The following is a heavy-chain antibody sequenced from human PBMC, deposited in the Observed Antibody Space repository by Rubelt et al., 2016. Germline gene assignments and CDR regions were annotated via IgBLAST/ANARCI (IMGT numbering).Heavy chain of an antibody. D-gene: IGHD6-25*01. CDR3: ARVQRPVAEDESFFDY. CDR2: ISYSETT. CDR1: GGSIRRYH. V-gene: IGHV4-59*01. Sequence: QVQLQESGPGLVKPSETLSLTCSVSGGSIRRYHWSWIRQTPGKGLEWIGYISYSETTDFTPSLKSRVTISRDTSKNQISLNRNAGTAAETAVYYCARVQRPVAEDESFFDYWGQGTLVTVSS. J-gene: IGHJ4*02.